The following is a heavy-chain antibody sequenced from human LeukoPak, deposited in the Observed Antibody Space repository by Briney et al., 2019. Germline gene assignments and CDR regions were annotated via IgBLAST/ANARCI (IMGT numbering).Heavy chain of an antibody. CDR3: ASDRGELGERYFDY. CDR1: GLTFDDYG. Sequence: PAGGSLRLSCAASGLTFDDYGMSWVRQAPGKGLEWVSGINWNGGSTGYADSVKGRFTISRDNAKNSLYLQMNSLRAEDTALYYCASDRGELGERYFDYWGQGTLVTVSS. CDR2: INWNGGST. V-gene: IGHV3-20*04. J-gene: IGHJ4*02. D-gene: IGHD7-27*01.